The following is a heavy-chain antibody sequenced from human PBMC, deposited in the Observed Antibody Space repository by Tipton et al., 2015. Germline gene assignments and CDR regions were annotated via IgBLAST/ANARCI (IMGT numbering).Heavy chain of an antibody. D-gene: IGHD2-21*02. Sequence: TLSLTCTVSGGSVNSGTYYWSWIRQPPGKGLEWIGSIYYSGSTKHNPSLKSRVTMSVDTSKDRFSLDLSSVTAADTAVYYCAREFCGGDCSFHYYYGMDVWGPGTTVTVSS. V-gene: IGHV4-61*01. CDR1: GGSVNSGTYY. CDR3: AREFCGGDCSFHYYYGMDV. CDR2: IYYSGST. J-gene: IGHJ6*02.